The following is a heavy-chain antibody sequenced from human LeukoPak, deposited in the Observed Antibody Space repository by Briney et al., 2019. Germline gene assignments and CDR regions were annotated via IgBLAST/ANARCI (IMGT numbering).Heavy chain of an antibody. D-gene: IGHD1-7*01. CDR2: IHYSGRA. V-gene: IGHV4-59*01. CDR1: GGSISGYY. CDR3: ARVETGTERFDY. J-gene: IGHJ4*02. Sequence: PSETLSLTCSVSGGSISGYYWTWVRQPPGKGLEWIGQIHYSGRADYNPSLKSRITMSVDTSRNQISLKLSSVTAADTAVYYCARVETGTERFDYWGQGTLVTVSS.